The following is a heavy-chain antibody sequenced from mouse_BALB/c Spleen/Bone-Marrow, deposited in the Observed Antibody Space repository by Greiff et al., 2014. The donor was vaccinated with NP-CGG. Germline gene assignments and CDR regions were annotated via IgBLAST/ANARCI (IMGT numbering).Heavy chain of an antibody. D-gene: IGHD1-1*01. CDR3: ARLGYYGGFAY. V-gene: IGHV4-1*02. CDR2: INPDSSTI. Sequence: EVQLVESGGGLVQPGGSLKLSCAASGFDFSGFWMGLVRQAPGKGLEWIGEINPDSSTINYTPSLKDRFIISRDNAKNTLYLQMSKVRSEDTALYYCARLGYYGGFAYWGQGTLVTVSA. CDR1: GFDFSGFW. J-gene: IGHJ3*01.